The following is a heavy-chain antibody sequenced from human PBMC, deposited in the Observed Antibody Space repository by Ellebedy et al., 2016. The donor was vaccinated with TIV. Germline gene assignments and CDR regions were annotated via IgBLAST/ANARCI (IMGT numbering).Heavy chain of an antibody. CDR3: ARLADYGDQPDAFDI. J-gene: IGHJ3*02. CDR1: GYSFTSYW. D-gene: IGHD4-17*01. V-gene: IGHV5-51*01. CDR2: IYPGDSDT. Sequence: GESLKISXKGSGYSFTSYWIGWVRQMPGKGLEWMGIIYPGDSDTRYSPSFQGQVTISADKSISTAYLQWSSLKASDTAMYYCARLADYGDQPDAFDIWGQGTMVTVSS.